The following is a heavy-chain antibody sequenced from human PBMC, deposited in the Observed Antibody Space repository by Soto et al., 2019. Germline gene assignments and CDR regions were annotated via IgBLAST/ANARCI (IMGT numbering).Heavy chain of an antibody. V-gene: IGHV1-18*01. CDR1: GYTFTSYG. D-gene: IGHD2-8*01. J-gene: IGHJ6*02. Sequence: QVQLVQSGAEVKKPGASVKVSCKASGYTFTSYGISWVRQAPGQGLEWMGWISAYNGNTNYAQKLQGRVIITTDTSTSTAYMELRSLRSADTAVYYCARGLGVTLPLYGMDVWGQGTTVTVSS. CDR3: ARGLGVTLPLYGMDV. CDR2: ISAYNGNT.